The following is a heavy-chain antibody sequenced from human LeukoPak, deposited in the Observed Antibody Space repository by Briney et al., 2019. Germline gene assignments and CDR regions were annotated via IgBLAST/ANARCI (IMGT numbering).Heavy chain of an antibody. V-gene: IGHV1-2*02. D-gene: IGHD4-17*01. J-gene: IGHJ4*02. CDR2: INPNSGGT. CDR1: GYTFTANY. CDR3: ARGAYGDSDY. Sequence: ASVKVSCKASGYTFTANYLHWVRQAPGQGPEWMGWINPNSGGTNYAQKFQGRVTMTRDTSISTAYMELSRLRSDDTAVYYCARGAYGDSDYWGQGTLVTVSS.